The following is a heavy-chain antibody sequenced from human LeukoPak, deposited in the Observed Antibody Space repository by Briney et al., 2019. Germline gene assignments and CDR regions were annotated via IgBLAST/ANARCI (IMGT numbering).Heavy chain of an antibody. CDR1: GDSFTDYY. V-gene: IGHV1-2*02. CDR3: ARGYDFLTGYYKLDY. Sequence: ASVKVSCKASGDSFTDYYIHWVRQAPGQGLEWMGWINPNSGVTTYAPKFQGRVTVTGDTSINTAYMELSRVRSDDTAVYYCARGYDFLTGYYKLDYWGQGTLVTVSS. D-gene: IGHD3-9*01. CDR2: INPNSGVT. J-gene: IGHJ4*02.